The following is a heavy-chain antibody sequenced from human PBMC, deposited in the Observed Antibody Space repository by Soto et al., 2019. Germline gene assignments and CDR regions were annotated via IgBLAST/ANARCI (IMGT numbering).Heavy chain of an antibody. V-gene: IGHV4-30-4*01. CDR3: ARVDYYDILTGYSSFDY. Sequence: PSETLSLTCTVSGGSISSGDYYWSWIRQPPGKGLEWIGYFYYSGSTYYSPSLKSRVTISVGTSKNQFSLKLSSVTAVDTAVYYCARVDYYDILTGYSSFDYWGQGTLVTVSS. D-gene: IGHD3-9*01. CDR2: FYYSGST. J-gene: IGHJ4*02. CDR1: GGSISSGDYY.